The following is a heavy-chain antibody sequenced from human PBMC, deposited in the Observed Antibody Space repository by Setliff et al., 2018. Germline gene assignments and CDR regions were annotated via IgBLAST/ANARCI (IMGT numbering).Heavy chain of an antibody. V-gene: IGHV5-51*01. CDR3: TRHEDRNKCTSSSCYRENDAFDV. Sequence: PGESLKISCKGSGYSLTSYWIGWVRQMPGKGLEWMGIIYPGDSDTRYSPSFQGQVTISADKSINTAYLQWSSLKASDTAIYYCTRHEDRNKCTSSSCYRENDAFDVWGQGAMVTVSS. CDR1: GYSLTSYW. CDR2: IYPGDSDT. D-gene: IGHD2-2*01. J-gene: IGHJ3*01.